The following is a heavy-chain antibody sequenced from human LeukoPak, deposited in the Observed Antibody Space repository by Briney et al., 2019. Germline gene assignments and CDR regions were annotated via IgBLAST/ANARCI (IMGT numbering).Heavy chain of an antibody. D-gene: IGHD3-10*01. CDR1: GGSFSGNY. Sequence: SETLSLTCAVYGGSFSGNYWTWIRQPPGKGLEWIGEINYSGSTNYNPSLKSRVTIAVDTSKNQFSLKLSSVTAADTAVYYCARVSGWFGASHAFDIWGQGTMVTVSS. CDR2: INYSGST. CDR3: ARVSGWFGASHAFDI. J-gene: IGHJ3*02. V-gene: IGHV4-34*01.